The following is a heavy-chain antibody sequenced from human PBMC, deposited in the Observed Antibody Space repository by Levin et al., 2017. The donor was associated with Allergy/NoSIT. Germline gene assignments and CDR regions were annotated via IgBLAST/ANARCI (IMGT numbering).Heavy chain of an antibody. D-gene: IGHD2-15*01. CDR1: GYTFTSYD. J-gene: IGHJ6*02. Sequence: ASVKVSCKASGYTFTSYDINWVRQATGQGLEWMGWMNPNSGNTGYAQKFQGRVTMTRNTSISTAYMELSSLRSEDTAVYYCARRRDKRPNYYDYGMDVWGQGTTVTVSS. CDR3: ARRRDKRPNYYDYGMDV. V-gene: IGHV1-8*01. CDR2: MNPNSGNT.